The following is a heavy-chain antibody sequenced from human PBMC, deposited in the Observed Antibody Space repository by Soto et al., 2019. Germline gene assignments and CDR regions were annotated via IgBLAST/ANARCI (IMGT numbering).Heavy chain of an antibody. D-gene: IGHD3-16*01. CDR3: ARLIGNSWLDS. CDR2: TYYRSRWQT. J-gene: IGHJ5*01. CDR1: GDSVSSNDAN. V-gene: IGHV6-1*01. Sequence: QVQLQQSGPGLVKPSQTLSLTCAISGDSVSSNDANWDWIRQSPSRGLEWLGRTYYRSRWQTDYEISVRSRISINPDTSNNQVAMQLNSVAPDDTAVYYCARLIGNSWLDSWGQGTLVTVSS.